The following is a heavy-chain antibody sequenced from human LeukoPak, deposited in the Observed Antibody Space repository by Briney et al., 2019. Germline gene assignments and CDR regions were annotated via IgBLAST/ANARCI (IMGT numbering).Heavy chain of an antibody. D-gene: IGHD3-22*01. CDR3: ARQSGYYDSSGYQPRAEYFQH. Sequence: GESLKSSCKGSGYIFTSYWIGWVRQMPGKGLEWMGIIYPGDSDTRYSPAFQGQVTISADKSISTAYLQWSRLQAADTAMYYCARQSGYYDSSGYQPRAEYFQHWGQGTLVTVSS. V-gene: IGHV5-51*01. J-gene: IGHJ1*01. CDR1: GYIFTSYW. CDR2: IYPGDSDT.